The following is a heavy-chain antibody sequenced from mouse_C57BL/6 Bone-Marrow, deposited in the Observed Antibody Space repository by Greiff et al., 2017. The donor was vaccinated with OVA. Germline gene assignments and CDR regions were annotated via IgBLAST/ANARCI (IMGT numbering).Heavy chain of an antibody. CDR2: FYPGSGSI. Sequence: QVQLQQSGAELVKPGASVKLSCKASGYTFTEYTIHWVKQRSGQGLEWIGWFYPGSGSIKYNEKFKDKATLTADKSSSTVYMELSRLTSEDSAVYLCARHEDSPYGNYAYYYAMDYWGQGTSVTVSS. CDR1: GYTFTEYT. CDR3: ARHEDSPYGNYAYYYAMDY. V-gene: IGHV1-62-2*01. J-gene: IGHJ4*01. D-gene: IGHD2-1*01.